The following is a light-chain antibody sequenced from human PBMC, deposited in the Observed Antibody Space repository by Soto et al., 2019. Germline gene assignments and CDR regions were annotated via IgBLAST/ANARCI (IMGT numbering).Light chain of an antibody. CDR3: QQYDDSARYI. J-gene: IGKJ2*01. CDR2: DAS. Sequence: EIVLTQSPATLSLSPGERATLSCRASQSVGNWLFWYQQKRGQAPRLLIYDASSRAAGVPERFSASGSGTDFTLTISSLEPEDSAVYFCQQYDDSARYIFGQGTSLDIK. CDR1: QSVGNW. V-gene: IGKV3-11*01.